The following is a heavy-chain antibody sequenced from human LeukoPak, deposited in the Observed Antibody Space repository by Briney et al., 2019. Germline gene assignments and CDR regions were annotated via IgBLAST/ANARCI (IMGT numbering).Heavy chain of an antibody. V-gene: IGHV3-30*18. CDR1: GFTFSSYG. J-gene: IGHJ4*02. Sequence: GRSLRLSCAASGFTFSSYGMHWVRQAPGKGLEWVAVISYDGSNKYYADSVKGRFTISRDNSKNTLYLQTNSLRAEDTAVYYCAKDLPPRPNFGYWGQGTLVTVSS. CDR2: ISYDGSNK. CDR3: AKDLPPRPNFGY.